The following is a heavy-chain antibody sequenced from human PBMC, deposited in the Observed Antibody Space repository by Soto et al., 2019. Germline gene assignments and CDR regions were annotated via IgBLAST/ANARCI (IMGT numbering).Heavy chain of an antibody. CDR1: GFTFSSYG. CDR3: ARLSPY. Sequence: GGSLRLSCAASGFTFSSYGMHWVRQAPGKGLEWVADISYDGSKKYYADSVKGRFTISRDDAKNSLYLEMNSLRAEDTAVYYCARLSPYWGQGALVTVSS. J-gene: IGHJ4*02. V-gene: IGHV3-30*03. CDR2: ISYDGSKK. D-gene: IGHD3-16*02.